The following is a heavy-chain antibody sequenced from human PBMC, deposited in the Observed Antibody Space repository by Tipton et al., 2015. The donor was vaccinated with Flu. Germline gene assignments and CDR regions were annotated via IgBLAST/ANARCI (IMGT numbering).Heavy chain of an antibody. J-gene: IGHJ5*01. CDR2: SHHSGGT. CDR1: GYSISGDYY. CDR3: ARRTFSNYVSEPKNWFDF. D-gene: IGHD4-11*01. Sequence: TLSLTCTVSGYSISGDYYWGWIRQPPGKGLEWIGSSHHSGGTYYNPSLKSRVTISVDTPKSQFSLRLTSVTAADTAVYFCARRTFSNYVSEPKNWFDFWGQGTLVTVSS. V-gene: IGHV4-38-2*02.